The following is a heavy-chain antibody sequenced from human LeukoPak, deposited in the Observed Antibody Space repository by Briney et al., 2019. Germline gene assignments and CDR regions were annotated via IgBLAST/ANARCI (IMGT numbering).Heavy chain of an antibody. D-gene: IGHD2-15*01. CDR3: ARDVGGSLDY. V-gene: IGHV3-7*01. CDR1: GFAVSRSW. CDR2: INQDGREI. J-gene: IGHJ4*02. Sequence: GGSLRLSCAASGFAVSRSWMTWVRQAPGKGLEWVANINQDGREIDYVDSVRGRFTISRDNAGNSLYLQMNSLRAEDTAVYYCARDVGGSLDYWGQGTLVTVSS.